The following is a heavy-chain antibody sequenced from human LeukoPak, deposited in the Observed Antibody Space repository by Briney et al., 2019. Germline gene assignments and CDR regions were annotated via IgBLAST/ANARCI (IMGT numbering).Heavy chain of an antibody. Sequence: PGGSLRLSCSASGFTLSSHAMHWVRQAPGKALEYVSAISYNGGSTYYANSVKDRFTISRDNSKNTLYLQMSSLRPEDTAVYYCARVVDTHFDYWGQGTLVTVSS. CDR3: ARVVDTHFDY. CDR1: GFTLSSHA. J-gene: IGHJ4*02. CDR2: ISYNGGST. V-gene: IGHV3-64D*09. D-gene: IGHD5-18*01.